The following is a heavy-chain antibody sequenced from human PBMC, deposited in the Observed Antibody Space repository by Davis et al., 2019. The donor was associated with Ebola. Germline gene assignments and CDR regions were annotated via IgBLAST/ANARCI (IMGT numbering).Heavy chain of an antibody. D-gene: IGHD6-19*01. Sequence: MPSETLSLTCAVSSGSISGRVWWSWVRQPPGKGLEWIGEISHGGSTTYNPSLKSRVTIAVDKSKNQFSLKLNSVTAADTAVYYCGRDFPQLISGWLSDAFDIWGQGTMVTVSS. CDR2: ISHGGST. J-gene: IGHJ3*02. CDR1: SGSISGRVW. V-gene: IGHV4-4*02. CDR3: GRDFPQLISGWLSDAFDI.